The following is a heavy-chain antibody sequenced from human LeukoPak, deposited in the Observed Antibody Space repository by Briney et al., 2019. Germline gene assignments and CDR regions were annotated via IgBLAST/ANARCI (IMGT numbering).Heavy chain of an antibody. CDR3: ARDLCGGGSCYSDY. Sequence: GGSLRLSCAASGFTFSSYSMNWVRQAPGKGLEWVSSISSSSSYIYYADSVKGRFTISRDNAKNSLYLQMNSLRAEDTAVYYCARDLCGGGSCYSDYWGQGTLVTVSS. CDR1: GFTFSSYS. CDR2: ISSSSSYI. D-gene: IGHD2-15*01. J-gene: IGHJ4*02. V-gene: IGHV3-21*01.